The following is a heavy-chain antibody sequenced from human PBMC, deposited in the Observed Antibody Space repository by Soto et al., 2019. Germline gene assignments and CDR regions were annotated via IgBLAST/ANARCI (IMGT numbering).Heavy chain of an antibody. D-gene: IGHD3-3*01. V-gene: IGHV3-23*01. Sequence: PGGSLRLSCAASGFTFSSYAMSWVRQAPGKGLEWVSAISGSGGSTYYADSVKGRFTISRDNSKNTLYLQMNSLRAEDTAVYYCAKDRHVPTSITIFGVGIGRKEYYYYGMDVWGQGTTVTVSS. CDR1: GFTFSSYA. CDR2: ISGSGGST. J-gene: IGHJ6*02. CDR3: AKDRHVPTSITIFGVGIGRKEYYYYGMDV.